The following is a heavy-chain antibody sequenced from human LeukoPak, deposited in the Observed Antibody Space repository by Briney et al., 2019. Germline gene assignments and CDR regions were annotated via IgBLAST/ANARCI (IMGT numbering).Heavy chain of an antibody. CDR1: GGTFSSYA. J-gene: IGHJ5*02. Sequence: SVKVSCKASGGTFSSYAISWVRQAPGQGLEWMGGIIPIFGTANYAQKFQGRVTITADESTSTAYMELSSLRSEDTAVYYCARGGIAVAGTGDNWFDPWGQGILVTVSS. D-gene: IGHD6-19*01. CDR3: ARGGIAVAGTGDNWFDP. V-gene: IGHV1-69*01. CDR2: IIPIFGTA.